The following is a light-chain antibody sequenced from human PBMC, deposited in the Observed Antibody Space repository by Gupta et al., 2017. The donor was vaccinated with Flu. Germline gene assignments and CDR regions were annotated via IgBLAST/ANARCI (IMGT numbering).Light chain of an antibody. Sequence: DTVLTQSPATLSLSPGDRATLFCRASQSVSSYLAWYQQKPGQPPRLLIYDASNRATGIPARFSGSGSGTDFTLTISSLEPEDFAVYYCQQRSNWPGTFGPGTKVDVK. CDR3: QQRSNWPGT. V-gene: IGKV3-11*01. CDR2: DAS. J-gene: IGKJ3*01. CDR1: QSVSSY.